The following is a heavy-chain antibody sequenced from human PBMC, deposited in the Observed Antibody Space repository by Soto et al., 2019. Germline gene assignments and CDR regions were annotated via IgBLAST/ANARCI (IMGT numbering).Heavy chain of an antibody. CDR2: INPSGGST. D-gene: IGHD3-10*01. CDR1: GYTFTSYY. Sequence: ASVKVSCKASGYTFTSYYMHWVRQAPGQGLEWMGIINPSGGSTSYAQKFQGRVTMTRDTSTSTVYMELSSLRSDDTAVYYCARDLVTMVRGVIIGVATQEYYFDYWGQGTLVTVSS. J-gene: IGHJ4*02. CDR3: ARDLVTMVRGVIIGVATQEYYFDY. V-gene: IGHV1-46*01.